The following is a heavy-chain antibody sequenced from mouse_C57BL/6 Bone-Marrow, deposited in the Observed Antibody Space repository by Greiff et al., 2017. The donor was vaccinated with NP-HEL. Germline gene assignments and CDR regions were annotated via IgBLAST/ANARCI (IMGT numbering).Heavy chain of an antibody. Sequence: QVQLQQPGAELVRPGSSVKLSCKASGYTFTSYWMDWVKQRPGQGLEWIGNIYPSDSETHYNQKFKDKATLTVDKSSSTAYMQLSSLTSEDSAVYYCARGYGSLGFAYWGQGTLVTVSA. D-gene: IGHD1-1*02. CDR2: IYPSDSET. J-gene: IGHJ3*01. CDR1: GYTFTSYW. CDR3: ARGYGSLGFAY. V-gene: IGHV1-61*01.